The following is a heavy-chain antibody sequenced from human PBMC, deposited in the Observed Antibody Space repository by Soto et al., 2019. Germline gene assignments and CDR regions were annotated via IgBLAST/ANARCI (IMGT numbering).Heavy chain of an antibody. CDR1: GFTFSSYS. Sequence: EVQLVESGGGLVKPGGSLRLSCAASGFTFSSYSMNWVRQAPGKGLEWVSSFTSGSGYICYADSLKGGFTISRDNAKNSLYLQMNRLTAEDTSVYYCARGPQSIESSSWYDCWGQGTLVTLCS. CDR2: FTSGSGYI. V-gene: IGHV3-21*01. CDR3: ARGPQSIESSSWYDC. J-gene: IGHJ5*01. D-gene: IGHD6-13*01.